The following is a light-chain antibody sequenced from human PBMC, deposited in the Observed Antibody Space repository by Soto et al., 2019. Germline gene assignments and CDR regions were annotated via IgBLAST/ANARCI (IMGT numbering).Light chain of an antibody. CDR1: SSDVGGYNY. Sequence: QSVLTQPASVSGSPGQSITISCTGTSSDVGGYNYVSWYQQHPGKAPKLMIYEVSNRPSGVSNRFSGSKSGNTASLTISGLQAEDEADHYCSSSTSSSTYVFGRGTKVTV. J-gene: IGLJ1*01. CDR2: EVS. CDR3: SSSTSSSTYV. V-gene: IGLV2-14*01.